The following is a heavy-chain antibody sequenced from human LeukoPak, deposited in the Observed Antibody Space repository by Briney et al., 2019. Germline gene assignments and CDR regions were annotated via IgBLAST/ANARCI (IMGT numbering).Heavy chain of an antibody. CDR2: IIPIFGTA. V-gene: IGHV1-69*13. CDR1: GGTFSNYA. CDR3: ARGWDYDSGGRPTAYVY. Sequence: GASVKVSCTASGGTFSNYAINWVRQAPGPGLEWMGGIIPIFGTANYAQKFQGRVTITADESTSTVYMELNSLKSEDTAVYYCARGWDYDSGGRPTAYVYWGQGTLVTVSS. D-gene: IGHD3-22*01. J-gene: IGHJ4*02.